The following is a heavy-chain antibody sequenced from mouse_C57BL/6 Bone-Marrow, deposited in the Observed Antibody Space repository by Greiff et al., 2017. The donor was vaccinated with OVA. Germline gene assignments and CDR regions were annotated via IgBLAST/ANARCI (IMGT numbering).Heavy chain of an antibody. V-gene: IGHV5-6*02. CDR1: GFTFSSYG. D-gene: IGHD1-1*01. CDR3: ARRGYNYGSRRFDY. CDR2: ISSGGSYT. J-gene: IGHJ2*01. Sequence: EVKLVESGGDLVKPGGSLKLSCAASGFTFSSYGMSWVRQTPDKRLEWVATISSGGSYTYYPDSVKGRFTISRDNAKNTLYLQLSSLKSEDTAMYYCARRGYNYGSRRFDYWGQGTTLTVSS.